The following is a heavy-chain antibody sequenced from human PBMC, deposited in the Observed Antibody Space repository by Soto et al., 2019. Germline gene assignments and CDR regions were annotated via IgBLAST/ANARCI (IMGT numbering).Heavy chain of an antibody. V-gene: IGHV4-4*07. CDR2: IYTSGYT. CDR1: GGSISTFY. CDR3: ARETVAGTDNWFDP. J-gene: IGHJ5*02. D-gene: IGHD6-19*01. Sequence: SETLSLTCTVSGGSISTFYWSWLRQPAGKRLEWIGRIYTSGYTKYNSSLKSRVTMSLDTSKRQLSLKLSSVTAADTAVYYRARETVAGTDNWFDPWGQGILVTVSS.